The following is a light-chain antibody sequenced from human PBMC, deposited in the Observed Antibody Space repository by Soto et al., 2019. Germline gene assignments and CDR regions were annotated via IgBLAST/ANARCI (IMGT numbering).Light chain of an antibody. J-gene: IGKJ1*01. CDR3: QQYGSSPSWT. Sequence: EIVLTQSPGTLSLSPGERATLSCRARQSVSSSYLAWYQQKPGQAPRLLIYGASSRATGIPDRFNGSGSGPDFTLTISRLEPEDFAVYYCQQYGSSPSWTFGQGTKVDIK. V-gene: IGKV3-20*01. CDR2: GAS. CDR1: QSVSSSY.